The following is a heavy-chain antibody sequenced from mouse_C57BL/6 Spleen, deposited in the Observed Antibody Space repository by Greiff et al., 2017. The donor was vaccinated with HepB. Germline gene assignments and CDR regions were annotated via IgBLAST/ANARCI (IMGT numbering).Heavy chain of an antibody. V-gene: IGHV1-52*01. D-gene: IGHD1-1*01. CDR1: GYTFTSYW. J-gene: IGHJ2*01. Sequence: VQLQQPGAELVRPGSSVKLSCKASGYTFTSYWMHWVKQRPIQGLEWIGNIDPSDSETHYNQKFKDKATLTVDKSSSTAYMQLSSLTSENSAVYYCARKVAEGYYFDYWGQGTTLTVSS. CDR2: IDPSDSET. CDR3: ARKVAEGYYFDY.